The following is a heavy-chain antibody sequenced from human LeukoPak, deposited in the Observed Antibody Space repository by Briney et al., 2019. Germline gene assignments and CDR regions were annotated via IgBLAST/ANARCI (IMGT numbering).Heavy chain of an antibody. CDR2: ISSSSSYI. D-gene: IGHD4-11*01. Sequence: GGSLRLSCAASGFTFSSYSMNWVRQAPGKGLEWVSSISSSSSYIYYADSVKGRFTISRDNAKNSLYLQMNSLKAEDTAVYYCARDSATVTTSGMDVWGQGTTVTVSS. CDR3: ARDSATVTTSGMDV. V-gene: IGHV3-21*04. J-gene: IGHJ6*02. CDR1: GFTFSSYS.